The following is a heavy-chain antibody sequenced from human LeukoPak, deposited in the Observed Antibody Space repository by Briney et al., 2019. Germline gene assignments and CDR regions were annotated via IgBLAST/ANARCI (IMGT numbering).Heavy chain of an antibody. Sequence: SETLSLTCSVSGGSINNYYWSWIRQPPGKGLEYIGYIYYSGSTNYNPSLKNRVTISVDTSKNQFSLKLRSVTAADTAVYYCARDLSQQGARRGFEIWGQGTMVTVS. CDR1: GGSINNYY. CDR3: ARDLSQQGARRGFEI. CDR2: IYYSGST. D-gene: IGHD6-13*01. V-gene: IGHV4-59*01. J-gene: IGHJ3*02.